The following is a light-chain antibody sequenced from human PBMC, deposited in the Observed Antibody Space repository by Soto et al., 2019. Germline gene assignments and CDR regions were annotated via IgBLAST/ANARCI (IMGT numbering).Light chain of an antibody. CDR3: QNYNSAPIS. J-gene: IGKJ4*01. CDR2: AAS. V-gene: IGKV1-27*01. CDR1: QGIGDF. Sequence: DIQMTQSPSSLSASLGDRVTITCRACQGIGDFLAWFQQKPGKVPKLLIYAASALQSGFPSRYRGSGSGTDFTLTISSLQTEDIATYYCQNYNSAPISFGGGTSVQIK.